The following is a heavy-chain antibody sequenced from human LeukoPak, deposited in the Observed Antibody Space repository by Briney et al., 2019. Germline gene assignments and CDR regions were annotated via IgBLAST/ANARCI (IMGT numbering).Heavy chain of an antibody. Sequence: GGSLRLSCAASGFTFSSYAMSWVRKAPGKGLEWVAVISYDGSNKYYADSVKGRFTISRDNSKNTLYLQMNSLRAEDTAVYYCARVETAMVNYFDYWGQGTLVTVSS. J-gene: IGHJ4*02. CDR1: GFTFSSYA. V-gene: IGHV3-30-3*01. CDR2: ISYDGSNK. D-gene: IGHD5-18*01. CDR3: ARVETAMVNYFDY.